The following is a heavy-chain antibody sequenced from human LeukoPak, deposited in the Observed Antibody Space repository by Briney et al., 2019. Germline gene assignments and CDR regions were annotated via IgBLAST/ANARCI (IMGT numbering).Heavy chain of an antibody. CDR3: ATSARTYIGSSLDY. CDR2: ISSDASIT. D-gene: IGHD2-15*01. CDR1: GFSFRDYA. V-gene: IGHV3-74*01. J-gene: IGHJ4*02. Sequence: PGGSLRLSCAASGFSFRDYAMSWVRQAPGKGLEWVSRISSDASITSYADPVKGRFTISRDNAKNTLYLQMNSLRAEDTALYYCATSARTYIGSSLDYWGQGTLVTVSS.